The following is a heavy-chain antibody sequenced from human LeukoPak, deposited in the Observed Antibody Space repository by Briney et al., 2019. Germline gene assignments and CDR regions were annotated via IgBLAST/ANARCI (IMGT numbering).Heavy chain of an antibody. V-gene: IGHV1-69*13. CDR2: VIPVFGTS. CDR1: GGTFRTSG. D-gene: IGHD2-21*01. Sequence: SVKVSCTASGGTFRTSGVNWVRQAPGQGLEWMGCVIPVFGTSNYAEKFQDRVTITADESTSTAYLELRSLRSEDTAVYYCATSEDPVAIPITWGQGTLVSVSS. CDR3: ATSEDPVAIPIT. J-gene: IGHJ5*02.